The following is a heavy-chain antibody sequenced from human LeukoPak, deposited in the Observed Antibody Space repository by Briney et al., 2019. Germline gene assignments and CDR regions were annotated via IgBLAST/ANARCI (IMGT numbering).Heavy chain of an antibody. Sequence: GAPLSLSWAASDCTFSSYAMSWLRQAPGKGLEWVSAISGSGGSTYYAASVKGRFTISRDNSKNTLYLQMNRLSAEATAVYYCAKDPTSRGWYENFDYWGQGTLVTVSS. CDR2: ISGSGGST. J-gene: IGHJ4*02. V-gene: IGHV3-23*01. D-gene: IGHD6-19*01. CDR3: AKDPTSRGWYENFDY. CDR1: DCTFSSYA.